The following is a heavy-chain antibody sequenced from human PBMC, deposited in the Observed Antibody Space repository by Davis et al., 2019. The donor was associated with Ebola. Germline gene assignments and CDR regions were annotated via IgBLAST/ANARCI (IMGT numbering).Heavy chain of an antibody. D-gene: IGHD3-3*01. Sequence: PGGSLRLSCAASGFTFSNSDMNWVRQAPGKGLEWVSAISGSGGSAYYADSVKGRFTISRDNSKNTLYLQMNSLRAEDTAVYYCARSSGITLYGIIILDLQHWGQGTLVTVSS. CDR2: ISGSGGSA. J-gene: IGHJ1*01. V-gene: IGHV3-23*01. CDR1: GFTFSNSD. CDR3: ARSSGITLYGIIILDLQH.